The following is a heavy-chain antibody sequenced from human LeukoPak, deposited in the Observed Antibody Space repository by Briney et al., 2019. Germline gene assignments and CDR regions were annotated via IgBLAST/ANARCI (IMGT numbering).Heavy chain of an antibody. D-gene: IGHD6-13*01. CDR3: ARSTAAGSLGYFDY. CDR1: GFTVSSNY. Sequence: GRSLRLSCAASGFTVSSNYMSWVRQAPGKGLEWVSVIYSGGSTYYADSVKGRFTISRDNSKNTLYLQMNSLRAEDTAVYYCARSTAAGSLGYFDYWGQGTLVTVSS. V-gene: IGHV3-53*01. J-gene: IGHJ4*02. CDR2: IYSGGST.